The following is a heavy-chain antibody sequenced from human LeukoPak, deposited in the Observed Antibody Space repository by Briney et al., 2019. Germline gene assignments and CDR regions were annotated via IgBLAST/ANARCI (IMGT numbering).Heavy chain of an antibody. D-gene: IGHD3-3*01. V-gene: IGHV1-2*02. CDR2: INPNSGGT. CDR3: ARDHLYYDFWSGYHPGWFDP. J-gene: IGHJ5*02. Sequence: ASVKVSCKAPGYTFTGYYMHWVRQAPGQGLEWMGWINPNSGGTNYAQKFQGRVTMTRDTSISTAYMELSRLRSDDTAVYYCARDHLYYDFWSGYHPGWFDPWGQGTLVTVSS. CDR1: GYTFTGYY.